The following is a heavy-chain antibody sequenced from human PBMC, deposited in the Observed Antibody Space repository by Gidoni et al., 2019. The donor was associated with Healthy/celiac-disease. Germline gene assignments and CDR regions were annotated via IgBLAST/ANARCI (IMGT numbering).Heavy chain of an antibody. Sequence: QGQLVESGGGVVQPGRSLRLSCAASGFTFSSYGMHWVRQAPGKGLEWVAFIQYDGGNKYYGDSVKGRFTISRDNSKNTLYLQMNSLRAEDTAVYYCAKDRGGRCDYWGQGTLVTVSS. CDR1: GFTFSSYG. V-gene: IGHV3-30*02. CDR3: AKDRGGRCDY. D-gene: IGHD3-10*01. CDR2: IQYDGGNK. J-gene: IGHJ4*02.